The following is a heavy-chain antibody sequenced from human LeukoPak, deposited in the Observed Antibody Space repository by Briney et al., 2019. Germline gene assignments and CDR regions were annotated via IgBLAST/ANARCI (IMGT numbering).Heavy chain of an antibody. CDR3: ARQSGSSGFDPGIDY. D-gene: IGHD3-10*01. CDR2: IYPGDSDT. CDR1: GYSFTSYW. J-gene: IGHJ4*02. V-gene: IGHV5-51*01. Sequence: GESLKISCKGSGYSFTSYWIGWVRQMPGKGLEWMGIIYPGDSDTRYSPSFQGQVAVSADKSISTAYLQWSSLKASDTAMYYCARQSGSSGFDPGIDYWGQGTLVTVSS.